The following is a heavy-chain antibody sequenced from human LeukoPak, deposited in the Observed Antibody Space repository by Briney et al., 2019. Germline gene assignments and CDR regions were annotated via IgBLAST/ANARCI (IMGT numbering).Heavy chain of an antibody. CDR3: AREVVEYSYGYRTPGFDY. V-gene: IGHV3-21*01. CDR1: GLTFSNAW. J-gene: IGHJ4*02. D-gene: IGHD5-18*01. Sequence: PGGSLRLSCAASGLTFSNAWMSWVRQAPGKGLEWVSSISSSSSYIYYADSVKGRFTISRDNAKNSLYLQMNSLRAEDTAVYYCAREVVEYSYGYRTPGFDYWGQGTLVTVSS. CDR2: ISSSSSYI.